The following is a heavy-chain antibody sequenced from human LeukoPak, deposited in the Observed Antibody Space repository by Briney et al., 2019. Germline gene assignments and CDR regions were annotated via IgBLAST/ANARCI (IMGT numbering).Heavy chain of an antibody. CDR1: GGSFSGYY. Sequence: SETLSLTCAVYGGSFSGYYWSWIRQPPGKGLEWIGEINHSGSTNYNPSLKSRVTISVDTSKNQFSLKLNSVTAADTAVYYCARVQPMFISRPHFDSWGQGTLVTVSS. V-gene: IGHV4-34*01. D-gene: IGHD6-13*01. CDR2: INHSGST. J-gene: IGHJ4*02. CDR3: ARVQPMFISRPHFDS.